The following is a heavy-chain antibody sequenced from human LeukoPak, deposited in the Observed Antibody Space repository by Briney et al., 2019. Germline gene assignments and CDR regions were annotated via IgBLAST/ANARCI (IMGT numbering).Heavy chain of an antibody. V-gene: IGHV1-69*04. Sequence: SVKVSCKASGGTFSSYAISWVRQAPGQGLEWMGRIIPILGIANYAQKFQGRVTITADKSTSTAYMELSSLRSEDTAVYYCATRVKFGEPFDYWGQGTLVTVSS. CDR3: ATRVKFGEPFDY. J-gene: IGHJ4*02. CDR2: IIPILGIA. D-gene: IGHD3-10*01. CDR1: GGTFSSYA.